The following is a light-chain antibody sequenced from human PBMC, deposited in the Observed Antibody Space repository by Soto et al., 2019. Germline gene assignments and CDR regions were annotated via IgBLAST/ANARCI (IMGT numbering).Light chain of an antibody. CDR1: SSDVGGYDH. J-gene: IGLJ1*01. Sequence: QSVLTQPASVSGSPGQSITISCTGTSSDVGGYDHVSWYQQHPGKAPKLIIYDVSNRPSGLSNRFSGSKSGNTASLTISGLQTEDEADYFCSSYRSSGTSYVFGTGNKVTVL. V-gene: IGLV2-14*01. CDR2: DVS. CDR3: SSYRSSGTSYV.